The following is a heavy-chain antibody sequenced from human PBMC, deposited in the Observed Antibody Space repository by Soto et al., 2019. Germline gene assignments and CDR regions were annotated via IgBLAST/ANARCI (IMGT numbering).Heavy chain of an antibody. Sequence: QVQLVESGGGVVQPGRSLRLSCAASGFTFSSYGMHWVRQAPGKGLEWVAVIWYDGSNKYYADSVKGRFTISRDNSKNTLYLQMSRLRAEDTAVYYCAKGRSSWYEGVFDYWGQGTLVTVSS. CDR1: GFTFSSYG. CDR3: AKGRSSWYEGVFDY. CDR2: IWYDGSNK. V-gene: IGHV3-33*06. J-gene: IGHJ4*02. D-gene: IGHD6-13*01.